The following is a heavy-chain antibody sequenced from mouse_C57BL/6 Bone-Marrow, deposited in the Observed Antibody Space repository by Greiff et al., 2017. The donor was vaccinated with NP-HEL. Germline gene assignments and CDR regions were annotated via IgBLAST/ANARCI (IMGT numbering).Heavy chain of an antibody. CDR3: TTTGSYAMDY. Sequence: EVQLQQSGAELVRPGASVKLSCTASGFNIKDDYMHWVKQRPEQGLEWIGWIDPENGDTEYASKFQGKATITADTSSNTAYLQLSSLTSEDTAVYYCTTTGSYAMDYWGQGTSVTVSS. V-gene: IGHV14-4*01. CDR2: IDPENGDT. CDR1: GFNIKDDY. J-gene: IGHJ4*01.